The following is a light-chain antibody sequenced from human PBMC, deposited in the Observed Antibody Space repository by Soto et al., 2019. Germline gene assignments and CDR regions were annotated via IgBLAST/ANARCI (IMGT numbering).Light chain of an antibody. V-gene: IGLV1-51*02. CDR1: SSNIGNNY. CDR3: GTWDNTLSAVV. J-gene: IGLJ3*02. CDR2: ENN. Sequence: QSVLTQPPSVSAAPGQKVAIFCSGSSSNIGNNYVSWYQHLPGTAPKLLIYENNKRPSGIPDRFSGSKSGSSATLGITGLQTGDEADYYCGTWDNTLSAVVFGGGTQLTVL.